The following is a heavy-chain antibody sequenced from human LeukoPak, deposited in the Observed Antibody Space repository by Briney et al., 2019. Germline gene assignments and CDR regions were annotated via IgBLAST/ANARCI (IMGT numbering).Heavy chain of an antibody. V-gene: IGHV3-48*01. CDR1: RFSFSPYS. CDR3: ARDLLYCSGGSCHNWFDP. Sequence: GGSLRLSCAASRFSFSPYSMNWVRQAPGEGREWVSYISSSSSTIFYTDSVTGRFTISRDTAKNSLYLQMNSLRAEDTAVYYCARDLLYCSGGSCHNWFDPWGQGTLVTVSS. J-gene: IGHJ5*02. D-gene: IGHD2-15*01. CDR2: ISSSSSTI.